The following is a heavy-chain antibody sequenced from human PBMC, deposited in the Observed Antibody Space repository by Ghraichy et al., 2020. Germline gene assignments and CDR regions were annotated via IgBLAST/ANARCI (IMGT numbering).Heavy chain of an antibody. Sequence: SVKVSCKASGGTFSSYAISWVRQAPGQGLEWMGGIIPIFGTANYAQKFQGRVTITADESTSTAYMELSSLRSEDTAVYYCARRPREGYSYGAYYYYMDVWGKGTTVTVSS. CDR2: IIPIFGTA. CDR3: ARRPREGYSYGAYYYYMDV. J-gene: IGHJ6*03. D-gene: IGHD5-18*01. V-gene: IGHV1-69*13. CDR1: GGTFSSYA.